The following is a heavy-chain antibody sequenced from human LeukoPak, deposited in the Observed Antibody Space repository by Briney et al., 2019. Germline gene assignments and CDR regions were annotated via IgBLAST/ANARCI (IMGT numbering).Heavy chain of an antibody. V-gene: IGHV3-11*04. Sequence: GGSPRLSCAASGFTFSDYYMSWIREAPGRGLEWVSYISSSGSTIYYADSVKGRFTLSRDNSKNTLYLQMNSLRAEDTAVYYCARGQHRVTYSDDAFDIWGQGTMVTVSS. CDR1: GFTFSDYY. CDR2: ISSSGSTI. J-gene: IGHJ3*02. D-gene: IGHD4-11*01. CDR3: ARGQHRVTYSDDAFDI.